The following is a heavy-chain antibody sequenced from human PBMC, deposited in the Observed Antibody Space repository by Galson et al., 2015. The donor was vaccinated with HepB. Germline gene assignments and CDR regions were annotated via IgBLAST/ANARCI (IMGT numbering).Heavy chain of an antibody. CDR2: IESGDKK. D-gene: IGHD1-14*01. Sequence: SLRLSCAASGFTVSGTYMIWVRQAPGKGLECVSLIESGDKKYYIYSVKGRFTISRDNSLNTMSLQLNSLRAEDSGVYYCAVSGTPGGFGFWGQGTMVTVSS. CDR1: GFTVSGTY. CDR3: AVSGTPGGFGF. V-gene: IGHV3-66*01. J-gene: IGHJ3*01.